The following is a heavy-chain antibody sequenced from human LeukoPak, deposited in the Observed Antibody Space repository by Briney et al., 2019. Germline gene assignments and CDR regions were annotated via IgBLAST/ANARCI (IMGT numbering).Heavy chain of an antibody. CDR3: ARDPPNDSSGYSPRGMDV. CDR2: FDPEDGET. Sequence: ASVKVSCKVSGYTLTELSMHWVRQAPGKGLEWMGGFDPEDGETIYAQKFQGRVTITADESTSTAYMELSSLRSEDTAVYYCARDPPNDSSGYSPRGMDVWGQGTTVTVSS. V-gene: IGHV1-24*01. D-gene: IGHD3-22*01. CDR1: GYTLTELS. J-gene: IGHJ6*02.